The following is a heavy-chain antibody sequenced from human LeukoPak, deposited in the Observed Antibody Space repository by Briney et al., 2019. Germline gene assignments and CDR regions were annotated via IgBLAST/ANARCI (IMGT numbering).Heavy chain of an antibody. V-gene: IGHV3-7*04. CDR1: GLTFSNYW. CDR3: ARDPRGNNGYDSGY. CDR2: IKADGSEK. J-gene: IGHJ4*02. Sequence: PGGSLRLSCAASGLTFSNYWMSWVRQALGKGLEWVADIKADGSEKYYMDSVKGRFSISRDNAKNSLDLQMNSLRPEDTAVYYCARDPRGNNGYDSGYWGQGTLVTVSS. D-gene: IGHD5-12*01.